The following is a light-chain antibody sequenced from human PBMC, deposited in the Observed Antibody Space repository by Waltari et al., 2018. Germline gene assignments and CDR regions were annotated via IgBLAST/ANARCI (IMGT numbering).Light chain of an antibody. CDR2: DAT. CDR1: QGIRTC. CDR3: QQANSFPIT. Sequence: IRDTRSPASVSAPIGDRVTITCRASQGIRTCLSWYQKRPGEAPRLLIHDATSLQSGVPSRFNGGGSGTDFTLTISGLQPEDFATYYCQQANSFPITFGQGTRLDIK. J-gene: IGKJ5*01. V-gene: IGKV1D-12*01.